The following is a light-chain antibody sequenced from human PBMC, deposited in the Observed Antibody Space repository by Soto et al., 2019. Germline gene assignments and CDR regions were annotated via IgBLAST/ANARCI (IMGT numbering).Light chain of an antibody. V-gene: IGKV1-39*01. CDR3: QHSFS. CDR2: ATS. Sequence: DIQMTQSPSSLSASIGDRVTITCRTSQSIVNYLNWYQQKPGRAPKLLIYATSNLQSGVPSRFGGGGSATYFTLTISDLQPEDFATYYCQHSFSFGPGTTVDIK. J-gene: IGKJ3*01. CDR1: QSIVNY.